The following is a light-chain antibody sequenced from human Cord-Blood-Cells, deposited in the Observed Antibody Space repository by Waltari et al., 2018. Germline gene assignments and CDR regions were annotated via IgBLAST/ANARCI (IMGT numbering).Light chain of an antibody. J-gene: IGKJ1*01. CDR1: QDISNY. Sequence: DIQMTQSPSSLSASVGDSVTITCQASQDISNYLNWYQQKPGKAPKLLIYDASNLETGVPSRFSGSGSGTDFTFTISSLQPEDIATYYCQQYDNLPTWTFGQGTKVEIK. CDR3: QQYDNLPTWT. V-gene: IGKV1-33*01. CDR2: DAS.